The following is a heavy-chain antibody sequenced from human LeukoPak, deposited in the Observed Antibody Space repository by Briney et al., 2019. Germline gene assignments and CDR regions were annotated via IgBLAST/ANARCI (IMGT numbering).Heavy chain of an antibody. D-gene: IGHD1-26*01. J-gene: IGHJ5*02. CDR3: ARGGVGATTYVWFDP. V-gene: IGHV1-46*01. Sequence: ASVKVPCKASGYTFTGYYIHWVRQAPGQGLECKGIINPSGGSTSYAQKFQGRVTMTRDMSTSTVYMELSSLRSEDTAVYYCARGGVGATTYVWFDPWGQGTLVTVSS. CDR1: GYTFTGYY. CDR2: INPSGGST.